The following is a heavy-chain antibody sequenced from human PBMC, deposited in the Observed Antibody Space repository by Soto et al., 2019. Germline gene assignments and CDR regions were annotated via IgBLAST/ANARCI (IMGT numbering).Heavy chain of an antibody. D-gene: IGHD6-13*01. Sequence: QITLKESGPTLLKPTETLTLTCTFSGISLTTSGVGVGWIRQPPGKALEWIALFYWDSDMRYSPSLRTRLTITKDTSKNPVVLTMTNMDPVDTATYYCAHFPTPGTPVLDYWGQGTLITVSS. V-gene: IGHV2-5*02. CDR3: AHFPTPGTPVLDY. CDR2: FYWDSDM. J-gene: IGHJ4*02. CDR1: GISLTTSGVG.